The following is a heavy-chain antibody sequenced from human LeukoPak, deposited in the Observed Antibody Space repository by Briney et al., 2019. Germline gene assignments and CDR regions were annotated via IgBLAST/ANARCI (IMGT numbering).Heavy chain of an antibody. CDR2: ISPTGSTT. V-gene: IGHV3-74*01. J-gene: IGHJ4*02. CDR1: GFSLSGHW. CDR3: ASGLELDY. Sequence: GGSLRLSCTASGFSLSGHWMHWARQLPGKGLVWVSRISPTGSTTSYADSVKGRFTVSRDNAKNSLYLQMNSLRAEDTAVYYCASGLELDYWGQGTLVTVSS.